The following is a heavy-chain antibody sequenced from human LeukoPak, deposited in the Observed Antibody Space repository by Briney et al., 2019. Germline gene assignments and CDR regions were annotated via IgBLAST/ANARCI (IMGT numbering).Heavy chain of an antibody. CDR3: ATLHRGAMNY. Sequence: GGSLRLSCAASGFTFNNYAMAWVRQAPGKGLEWVSAVTDDGYSTYYADSVKGRFTISRDNSKSTLYLQMNSLRAEDTAVYYCATLHRGAMNYWGQGTLVTVSS. D-gene: IGHD3-10*01. CDR2: VTDDGYST. J-gene: IGHJ4*02. V-gene: IGHV3-23*01. CDR1: GFTFNNYA.